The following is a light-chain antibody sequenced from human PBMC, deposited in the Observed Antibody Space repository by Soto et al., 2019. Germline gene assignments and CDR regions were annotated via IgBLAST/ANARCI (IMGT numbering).Light chain of an antibody. J-gene: IGKJ4*01. CDR2: AAS. V-gene: IGKV1-6*01. CDR1: QGISYD. Sequence: AIQMTQSPSSLSASVGDRVTITCRASQGISYDLAWYQHKPGKAPKLLIYAASNLHSGVPSRFSGSGSGTDFILTISSLQPEDFATYYCLQDYNFPLSFGGGTKVAIK. CDR3: LQDYNFPLS.